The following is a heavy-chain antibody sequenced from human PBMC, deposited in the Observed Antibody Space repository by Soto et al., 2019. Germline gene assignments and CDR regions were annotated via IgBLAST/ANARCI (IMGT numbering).Heavy chain of an antibody. J-gene: IGHJ3*01. CDR3: WARIVGGNRKIGALEN. D-gene: IGHD1-26*01. CDR2: ITPLGGAT. V-gene: IGHV1-46*01. Sequence: QVQLVQSGAEVKKPGASVRVSCKASGFSITNYHMHLVRQAPGQGLEWMGVITPLGGATTYAQKLQGRGTKTAENVNRYGQKDLSSLRFGAPAGQLVWARIVGGNRKIGALENRGQGTMVTVSS. CDR1: GFSITNYH.